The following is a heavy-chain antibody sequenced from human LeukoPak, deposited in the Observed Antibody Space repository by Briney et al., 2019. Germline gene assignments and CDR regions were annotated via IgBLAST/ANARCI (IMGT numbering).Heavy chain of an antibody. CDR2: IHNSGTT. CDR3: ARRPSRTTVVNSVRFDP. CDR1: GGSISSGGYY. J-gene: IGHJ5*02. V-gene: IGHV4-31*03. Sequence: SETLSLTCTVSGGSISSGGYYWTWIRQHPGKGLEWIGYIHNSGTTYYNPSLKSRVTISVDTSKNQFSLKLSSVTAADTAVYYCARRPSRTTVVNSVRFDPWGQGTLVTVSS. D-gene: IGHD4-23*01.